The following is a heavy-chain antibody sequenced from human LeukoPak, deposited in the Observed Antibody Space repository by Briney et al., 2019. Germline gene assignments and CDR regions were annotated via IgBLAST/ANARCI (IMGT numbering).Heavy chain of an antibody. D-gene: IGHD1-1*01. J-gene: IGHJ4*02. CDR2: IYYSGST. CDR1: GGSISGYY. V-gene: IGHV4-59*01. Sequence: SETLSLTCTVSGGSISGYYWSWIRQPPGEGLEWIACIYYSGSTNYNPSPKSRVTISVATSKNQFSLKLNSMTAADTAVYYCARAGQYIADYFDYWGQGTLVTVSS. CDR3: ARAGQYIADYFDY.